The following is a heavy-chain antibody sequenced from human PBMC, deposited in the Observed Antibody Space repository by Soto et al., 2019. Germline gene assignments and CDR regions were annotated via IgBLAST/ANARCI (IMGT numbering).Heavy chain of an antibody. CDR1: GYPYVSYY. J-gene: IGHJ4*02. V-gene: IGHV1-46*01. CDR2: INPSAGRT. D-gene: IGHD6-13*01. CDR3: GSVGQQLAATFVQ. Sequence: GASVKVSCKASGYPYVSYYMHWVRQAPGQGFEWMATINPSAGRTTYAKKLQARLTLTRDTSSSTLFMELSSLTAQPTALYYCGSVGQQLAATFVQWGEGSMVTVSS.